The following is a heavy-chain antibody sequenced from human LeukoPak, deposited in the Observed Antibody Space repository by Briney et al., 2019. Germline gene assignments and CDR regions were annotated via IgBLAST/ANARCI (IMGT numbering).Heavy chain of an antibody. Sequence: SETLSLTCTVSGGSISSGGYYWSWIRQPPGKGLEWIGYIYHSGSTYYNPSLKSRVTISVDRSKNQFSLKLSSVTAADTAVYYCARKYEGHYYFDYWGQGTLVTVSS. CDR1: GGSISSGGYY. V-gene: IGHV4-30-2*01. CDR2: IYHSGST. CDR3: ARKYEGHYYFDY. D-gene: IGHD3-3*01. J-gene: IGHJ4*02.